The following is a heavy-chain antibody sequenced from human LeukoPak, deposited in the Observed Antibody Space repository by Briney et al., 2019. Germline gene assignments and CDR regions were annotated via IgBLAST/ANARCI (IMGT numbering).Heavy chain of an antibody. CDR3: ATDRLGYCSSTSCVYNWFDP. CDR1: GYTLTELS. CDR2: FDPEDGET. D-gene: IGHD2-2*01. Sequence: ASVKVSCKVSGYTLTELSMHWVRQAPGKGLEWMGGFDPEDGETIYAQKFQGRVTMTEDTSTDTAYMELSSLRSEDTAVYYCATDRLGYCSSTSCVYNWFDPWGQGTLDTVSS. J-gene: IGHJ5*02. V-gene: IGHV1-24*01.